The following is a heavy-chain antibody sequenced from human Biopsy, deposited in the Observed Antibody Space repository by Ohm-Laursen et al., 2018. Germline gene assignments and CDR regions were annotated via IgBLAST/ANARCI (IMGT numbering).Heavy chain of an antibody. D-gene: IGHD3/OR15-3a*01. J-gene: IGHJ6*02. V-gene: IGHV3-21*04. CDR2: ITDSGSHM. CDR1: GFTFKNYN. CDR3: ARNLRLAITMNSGETTHSFHFGMDV. Sequence: GSLRLSCSASGFTFKNYNMNWVRQALGKGLEWVSSITDSGSHMYYADSVKGRLTISRDNAKNSLYLQMDRLRAEDTAIYYCARNLRLAITMNSGETTHSFHFGMDVWGQGTSVTVSS.